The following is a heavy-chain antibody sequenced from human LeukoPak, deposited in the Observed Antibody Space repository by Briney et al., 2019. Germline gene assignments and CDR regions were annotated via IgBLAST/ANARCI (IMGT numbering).Heavy chain of an antibody. J-gene: IGHJ4*02. CDR1: GFTISGSA. Sequence: GGSLRLSCAASGFTISGSAMHWVRQASGKGLEWVGRIRSKANSYATAYAASVKGRFTISRDDSKNTAYLQMNSLKTEDTAVYYCTSFGMDPGWYTDYWGQGTLVTVSS. D-gene: IGHD2-15*01. V-gene: IGHV3-73*01. CDR2: IRSKANSYAT. CDR3: TSFGMDPGWYTDY.